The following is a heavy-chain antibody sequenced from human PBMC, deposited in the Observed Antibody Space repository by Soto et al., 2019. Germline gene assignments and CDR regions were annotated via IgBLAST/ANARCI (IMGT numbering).Heavy chain of an antibody. CDR3: ASRSSGWYFDY. Sequence: EVQLLESGGGLVQPGGSLRLSCAASGFTFSSYAMNWVRQAPGKGLVWVSVISGSGGSTYYADSVKGRFTISRDNSKNTLYLQMNSLRVEDTAVYYCASRSSGWYFDYWGQGTLVTVSS. J-gene: IGHJ4*02. CDR2: ISGSGGST. D-gene: IGHD6-19*01. V-gene: IGHV3-23*01. CDR1: GFTFSSYA.